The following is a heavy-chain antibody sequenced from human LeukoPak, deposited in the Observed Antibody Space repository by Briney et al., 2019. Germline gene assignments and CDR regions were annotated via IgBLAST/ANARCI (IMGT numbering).Heavy chain of an antibody. J-gene: IGHJ5*02. V-gene: IGHV4-4*02. CDR3: ARSDCSGTSCYHLWFDP. CDR1: GGSISSSSW. Sequence: SGTLSLTCAVSGGSISSSSWWSWVRQPPGKGLEWIGEIYHSGSTNYNPSLKSRVTISVDKSKNQFSLKLSSVTAADTAVYYCARSDCSGTSCYHLWFDPWGQGTLVTVSS. D-gene: IGHD2-2*01. CDR2: IYHSGST.